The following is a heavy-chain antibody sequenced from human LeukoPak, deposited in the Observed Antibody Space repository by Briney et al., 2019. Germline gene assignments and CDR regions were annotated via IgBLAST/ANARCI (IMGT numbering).Heavy chain of an antibody. J-gene: IGHJ4*02. CDR3: ARETYYFDY. V-gene: IGHV3-48*03. CDR2: ISSSGSTI. Sequence: GGSLRLSCAASGFTFSSYEMNWVRQAPGKGLEWVSYISSSGSTIYYADSVKGRFTISRDNAKNSLYLQMNSLRAEDTAVYYCARETYYFDYWGQGTLVTASS. CDR1: GFTFSSYE.